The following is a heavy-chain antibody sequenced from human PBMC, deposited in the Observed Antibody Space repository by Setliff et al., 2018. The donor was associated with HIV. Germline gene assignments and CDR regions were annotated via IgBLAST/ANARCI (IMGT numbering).Heavy chain of an antibody. J-gene: IGHJ4*02. Sequence: NPSETLSLTCTVSGGSISSGSYYWSWIRQPAGKGLEWIGHIYTSGSTNYNPSLKSRVTISVDTSKNQFSLKLSSVTAADTAVYYCASRYNFWNGYSRGYFDYWGQGTLVTVSS. CDR1: GGSISSGSYY. V-gene: IGHV4-61*09. CDR2: IYTSGST. CDR3: ASRYNFWNGYSRGYFDY. D-gene: IGHD3-3*01.